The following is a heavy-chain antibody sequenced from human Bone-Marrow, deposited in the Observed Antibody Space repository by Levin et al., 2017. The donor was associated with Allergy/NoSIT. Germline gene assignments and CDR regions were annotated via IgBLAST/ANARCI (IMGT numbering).Heavy chain of an antibody. CDR3: TRDLNRDGSRFEY. V-gene: IGHV3-21*01. J-gene: IGHJ4*02. Sequence: GGSLRLSCAASGFTFSSYSMNWVRQAPGKGLEWVSSISRGSSYIYYADSVKGRFTISRDNAKDSVFLQMNSLRAEDTAVYYCTRDLNRDGSRFEYWGQGTLVTVSS. D-gene: IGHD5-24*01. CDR1: GFTFSSYS. CDR2: ISRGSSYI.